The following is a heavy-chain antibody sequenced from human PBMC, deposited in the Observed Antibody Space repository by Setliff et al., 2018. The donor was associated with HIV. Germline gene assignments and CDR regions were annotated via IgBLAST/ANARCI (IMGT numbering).Heavy chain of an antibody. CDR2: MNPNSGGT. V-gene: IGHV1-2*02. CDR1: GYIFTVYY. Sequence: ASVKVSCKASGYIFTVYYLHWLRQAPGQGLEWMGWMNPNSGGTNYAQKFQGRVTMTRDTSINTAFMELNSLRSDDTAVYYCARLFYDYWSGFYSGDYWGQGTLVTVSS. CDR3: ARLFYDYWSGFYSGDY. D-gene: IGHD3-3*01. J-gene: IGHJ4*02.